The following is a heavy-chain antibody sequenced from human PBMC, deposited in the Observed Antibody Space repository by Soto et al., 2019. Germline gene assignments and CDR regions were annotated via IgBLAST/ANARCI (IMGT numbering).Heavy chain of an antibody. J-gene: IGHJ3*02. Sequence: QVQLVQSGAEVRKPGASVKLSCKASGYAFSSFDINWVRQAAGQGLEWMGWMNPNSGTTGYAQKFQGRVTMSRNTSIRTAYMELNSLRSEDTAVYYCATGTVTSDAFDMWGQGTMVTVSS. V-gene: IGHV1-8*01. CDR3: ATGTVTSDAFDM. D-gene: IGHD4-4*01. CDR2: MNPNSGTT. CDR1: GYAFSSFD.